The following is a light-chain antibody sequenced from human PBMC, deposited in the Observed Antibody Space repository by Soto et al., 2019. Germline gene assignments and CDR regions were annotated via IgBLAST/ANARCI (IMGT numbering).Light chain of an antibody. CDR2: DAS. Sequence: ESVLTQSPATLSLSPGERATLSCRASQSVSSYLAWYQQKPGQAPRLLIYDASNRATGIPARFSGSGSGTDFTLTISSLEPEDFAVYYCQQRSNWPPTWTFGQGTKVEIK. J-gene: IGKJ1*01. V-gene: IGKV3-11*01. CDR1: QSVSSY. CDR3: QQRSNWPPTWT.